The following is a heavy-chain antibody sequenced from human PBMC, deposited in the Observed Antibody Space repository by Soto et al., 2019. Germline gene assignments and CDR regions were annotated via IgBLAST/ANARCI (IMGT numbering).Heavy chain of an antibody. D-gene: IGHD6-13*01. CDR2: ISSSGSTI. CDR1: GFTFSDYY. CDR3: AREGYSSSWGRYYYYYCGMDV. V-gene: IGHV3-11*01. J-gene: IGHJ6*02. Sequence: QVQLVESGGGLVKPGGSLRLSCAASGFTFSDYYMSWIRQAPGKGLEGVSYISSSGSTIYYADSVKGRFTISRDNAKNSLYLQMNSLRAEDTAVYYCAREGYSSSWGRYYYYYCGMDVWGQGTTVTVSS.